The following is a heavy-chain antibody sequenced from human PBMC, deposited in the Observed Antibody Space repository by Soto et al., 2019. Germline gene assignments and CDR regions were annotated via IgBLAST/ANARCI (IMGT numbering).Heavy chain of an antibody. J-gene: IGHJ4*02. CDR2: ISSSSSTI. Sequence: EVQLVESGGGLVQPGGSLRLSCAASGFTFSSYSMNWVRQAPGKGLEWVSYISSSSSTIYYADSVKGRFTISRDNAKNSLYLQMNSLRDEDTAVYYCARGGCGGDCYSIDYWGQGTLVTVSS. D-gene: IGHD2-21*02. CDR1: GFTFSSYS. V-gene: IGHV3-48*02. CDR3: ARGGCGGDCYSIDY.